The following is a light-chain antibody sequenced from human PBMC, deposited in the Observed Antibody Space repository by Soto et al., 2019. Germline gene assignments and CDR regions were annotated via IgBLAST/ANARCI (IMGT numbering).Light chain of an antibody. Sequence: QSALTQPRSVSGSTGKSVTISCTGTGSDVGGYNYVSWYQQHPGKAPKVMIFDVTKRPSGVPDRFSGSKSANTASLTISGLQAEDEADYYCCSYAGSRALFGGGTKVTV. CDR1: GSDVGGYNY. V-gene: IGLV2-11*01. CDR3: CSYAGSRAL. J-gene: IGLJ2*01. CDR2: DVT.